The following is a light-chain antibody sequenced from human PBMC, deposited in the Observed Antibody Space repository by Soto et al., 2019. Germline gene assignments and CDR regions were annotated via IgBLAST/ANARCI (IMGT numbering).Light chain of an antibody. Sequence: EIVLTQSPVTLSLSPGERATLSCRASQSVVSYLAWYQQKPGQAPRLLIYDASYRATGIPARFSGSGSGTNFTLIISSLQPEDFGTYYCQQSFSTPRTFGQGTKVDIK. CDR3: QQSFSTPRT. CDR2: DAS. J-gene: IGKJ1*01. CDR1: QSVVSY. V-gene: IGKV3-11*01.